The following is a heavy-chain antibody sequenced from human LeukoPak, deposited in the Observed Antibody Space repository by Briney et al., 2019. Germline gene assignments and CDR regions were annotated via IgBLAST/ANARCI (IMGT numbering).Heavy chain of an antibody. D-gene: IGHD3-22*01. CDR1: GFTFSSYG. CDR3: ARDLDDSSGYYHYGMDV. J-gene: IGHJ6*02. Sequence: GGSLRLSCAASGFTFSSYGMHWVRQAPGKGLEWVAVISYDGSNKYYADSVKGRFTISRDNSKNTLYLQMNSLRAEDMAVYYCARDLDDSSGYYHYGMDVWGQGTTVTVSS. V-gene: IGHV3-30*03. CDR2: ISYDGSNK.